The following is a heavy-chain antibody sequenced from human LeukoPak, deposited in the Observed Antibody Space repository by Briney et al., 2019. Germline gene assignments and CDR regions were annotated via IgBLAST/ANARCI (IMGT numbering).Heavy chain of an antibody. CDR2: ISGSGGST. J-gene: IGHJ4*02. V-gene: IGHV3-23*01. Sequence: GGSLRLPCAASGFTFSSYAMSWVRQAPGKGLEWVSAISGSGGSTYYADSVKGRFTISRDNSRNTLDLQMNSLGPEDTAVYYCAKEYDSGGYGAYFDYWGQGTLVAVSS. D-gene: IGHD3-10*01. CDR1: GFTFSSYA. CDR3: AKEYDSGGYGAYFDY.